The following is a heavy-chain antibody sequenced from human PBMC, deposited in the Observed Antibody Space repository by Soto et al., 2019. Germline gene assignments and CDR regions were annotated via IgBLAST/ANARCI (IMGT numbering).Heavy chain of an antibody. J-gene: IGHJ4*02. CDR2: INPNSGNI. CDR3: ARGRASVSYYLLDD. D-gene: IGHD3-10*01. V-gene: IGHV1-8*01. CDR1: GNTFTSYD. Sequence: ASVKVSCKASGNTFTSYDINWVRQATGHGLEWMGWINPNSGNIGYAQKFQGRVTMTRDTAIRTAYMEVSRLRSDDTAVYYCARGRASVSYYLLDDWGQGPLVTVP.